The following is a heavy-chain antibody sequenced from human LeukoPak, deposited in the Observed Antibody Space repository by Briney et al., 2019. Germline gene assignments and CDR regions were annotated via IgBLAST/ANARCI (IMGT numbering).Heavy chain of an antibody. CDR3: AREGDIVVVPAALDAFDI. CDR2: ISSSSSTI. J-gene: IGHJ3*02. D-gene: IGHD2-2*01. CDR1: AFTFSSYS. V-gene: IGHV3-48*01. Sequence: GGSLRLSCAASAFTFSSYSMNWVRQAPGKWLEWVSSISSSSSTIYYADSVKGRFTISRDNAKNSLYLQMNSMRAEDTAVYYCAREGDIVVVPAALDAFDIWGQGTMVTVSS.